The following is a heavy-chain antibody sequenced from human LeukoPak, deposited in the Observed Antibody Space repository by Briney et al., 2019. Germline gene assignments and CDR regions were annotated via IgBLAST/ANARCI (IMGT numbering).Heavy chain of an antibody. CDR1: GGSFSGYY. J-gene: IGHJ6*03. D-gene: IGHD2-15*01. Sequence: SETLSLTCAVYGGSFSGYYWSWIRQPPGKGLEWIGEINHSGSTNYNPSLKSRVTISVDTSKNQFSLKLSSVTAADTAVYYCARSSKVDLPPPYYYYYYYMDVWGKGTTVTVSS. CDR2: INHSGST. V-gene: IGHV4-34*01. CDR3: ARSSKVDLPPPYYYYYYYMDV.